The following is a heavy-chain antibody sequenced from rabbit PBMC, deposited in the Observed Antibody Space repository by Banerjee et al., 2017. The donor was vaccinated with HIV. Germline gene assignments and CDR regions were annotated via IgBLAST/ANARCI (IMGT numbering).Heavy chain of an antibody. D-gene: IGHD8-1*01. J-gene: IGHJ6*01. CDR3: ARDTGSSFSSYGMDL. CDR1: GFSFSNKAV. Sequence: QEQLVESGGGLVKPEGSLKLSCTASGFSFSNKAVMCWVRQAPGKGLEWIACINAVTGKAVYASWAKGRFTFSKTSSTTVTLQMTSLTAADTATYFCARDTGSSFSSYGMDLWGPGTLVTDS. CDR2: INAVTGKA. V-gene: IGHV1S45*01.